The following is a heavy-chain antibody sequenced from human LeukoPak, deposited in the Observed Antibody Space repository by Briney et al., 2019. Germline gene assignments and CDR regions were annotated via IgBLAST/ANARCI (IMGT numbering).Heavy chain of an antibody. V-gene: IGHV4-59*01. J-gene: IGHJ4*02. CDR2: IYYSGSA. D-gene: IGHD3-16*01. CDR3: ARWGVSFGGRNYLDY. Sequence: SETLSLTCTVSGGSMNNYYWSWMWQPPGKGLEYIADIYYSGSANYNSYLKSRVSISVDTSKNQFSQTMNSVTAADTAVFYCARWGVSFGGRNYLDYWGQGKLVTVSA. CDR1: GGSMNNYY.